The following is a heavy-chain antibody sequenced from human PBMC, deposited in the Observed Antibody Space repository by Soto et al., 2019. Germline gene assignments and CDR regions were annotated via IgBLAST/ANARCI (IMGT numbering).Heavy chain of an antibody. CDR2: IYYSGST. V-gene: IGHV4-59*08. CDR1: GGSISSYY. Sequence: QVQLQESGPGLVKPSETLSLTCTVSGGSISSYYWSWIRQPPGKGLEWIGYIYYSGSTNYNPSLKSRVTTSVDTPKNQFSMRLSSVTAADTAVYYCARRYGPGFDYWGQGTLVTVSS. CDR3: ARRYGPGFDY. J-gene: IGHJ4*02. D-gene: IGHD4-17*01.